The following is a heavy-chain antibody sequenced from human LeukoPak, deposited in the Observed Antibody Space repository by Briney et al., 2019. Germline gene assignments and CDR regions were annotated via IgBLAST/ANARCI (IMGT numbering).Heavy chain of an antibody. V-gene: IGHV3-33*01. J-gene: IGHJ3*02. D-gene: IGHD2-15*01. CDR2: IWSVGGAE. CDR3: VRESCSGGSCTYDPFDI. CDR1: GFPFSSYG. Sequence: PGGSLRLSCVASGFPFSSYGMHWVRQAPGKGLEWVAVIWSVGGAEYYADSVKGRFTVSRDISKNTQFLQMNSLRFEDTAVYFCVRESCSGGSCTYDPFDIWGHGTMVTVST.